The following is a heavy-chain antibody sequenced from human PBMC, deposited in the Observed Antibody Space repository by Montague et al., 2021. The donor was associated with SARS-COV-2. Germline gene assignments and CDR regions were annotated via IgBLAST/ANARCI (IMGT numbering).Heavy chain of an antibody. CDR2: INHSGSA. D-gene: IGHD3-10*01. Sequence: SETLSLTCAVYGGSFSGYYWSWIRQPPGKGLEWIGEINHSGSANYNPSLKSRVTISVDTSKNQFSLKLSSVTAADTAVYYCARVRYYGSGTSWGIDVWGQGTTVTVSS. V-gene: IGHV4-34*01. CDR1: GGSFSGYY. J-gene: IGHJ6*02. CDR3: ARVRYYGSGTSWGIDV.